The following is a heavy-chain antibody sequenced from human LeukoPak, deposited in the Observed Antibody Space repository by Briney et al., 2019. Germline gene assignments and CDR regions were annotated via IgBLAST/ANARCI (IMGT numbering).Heavy chain of an antibody. D-gene: IGHD3-10*01. V-gene: IGHV6-1*01. Sequence: SQTLSLTCAISGDSVSSNSVAWNWIRQSPSRGLEWLGRTYYRSKWYNDYAVSVKSRMTINPDTSKNQFSLQLNSVTPEDTAVYYCARVVFGECVNWFDPWGQGTLVTVSS. J-gene: IGHJ5*02. CDR1: GDSVSSNSVA. CDR2: TYYRSKWYN. CDR3: ARVVFGECVNWFDP.